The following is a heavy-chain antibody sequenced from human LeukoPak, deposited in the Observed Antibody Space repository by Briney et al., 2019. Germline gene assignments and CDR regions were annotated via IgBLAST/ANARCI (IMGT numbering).Heavy chain of an antibody. D-gene: IGHD2-15*01. J-gene: IGHJ4*02. V-gene: IGHV4-59*12. Sequence: SETLSLTCTVSGGSISTYYWNWIRQPPGKGLEWIGYIYHSGSTYHNPSLKSRVTISVDRSKNQFSLELNSVTAADTAVYYCARGYCSSGTCPSFDYWGQGTLVTVSS. CDR3: ARGYCSSGTCPSFDY. CDR1: GGSISTYY. CDR2: IYHSGST.